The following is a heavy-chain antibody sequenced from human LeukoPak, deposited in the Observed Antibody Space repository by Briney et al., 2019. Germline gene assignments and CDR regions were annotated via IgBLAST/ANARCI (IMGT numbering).Heavy chain of an antibody. CDR3: AREEVTAFFFDY. D-gene: IGHD2-21*02. Sequence: PGGSLRLSCAASGFTLSSYSMKWVRQAPGKGLEWVSSISSSTSYIYYADSVKGRFTISRDDAKNSLYLQMNSLRAEDTAVYYCAREEVTAFFFDYWGQGTLVTVSS. CDR2: ISSSTSYI. V-gene: IGHV3-21*01. CDR1: GFTLSSYS. J-gene: IGHJ4*02.